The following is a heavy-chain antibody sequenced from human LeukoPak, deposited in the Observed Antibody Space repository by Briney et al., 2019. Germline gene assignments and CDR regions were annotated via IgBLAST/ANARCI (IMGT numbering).Heavy chain of an antibody. CDR2: INAYNGNT. V-gene: IGHV1-18*01. CDR3: ARSLWYYDSSGTTYDDY. CDR1: GYTFTSYD. J-gene: IGHJ4*02. D-gene: IGHD3-22*01. Sequence: ASVKVSCKASGYTFTSYDINWVRQAPGQGLEWMGWINAYNGNTNYAQKLQGRVTMTTDTSTSTAYMDLRSLRSDDTAVYYCARSLWYYDSSGTTYDDYWGQGTLVTVSS.